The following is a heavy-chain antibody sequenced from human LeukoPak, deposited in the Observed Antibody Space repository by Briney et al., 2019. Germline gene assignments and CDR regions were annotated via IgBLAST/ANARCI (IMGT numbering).Heavy chain of an antibody. Sequence: SSETLSLTCAVYGGSFSGYYWSWIRQPPGKGLEWIGEINHSGSTNYNPSLKSRVTISVDTSKNQFSLKLSSVTAADTAVYYCARAGGESYYYYMDVWGKGTTVTVSS. J-gene: IGHJ6*03. CDR2: INHSGST. V-gene: IGHV4-34*01. CDR3: ARAGGESYYYYMDV. CDR1: GGSFSGYY. D-gene: IGHD1-14*01.